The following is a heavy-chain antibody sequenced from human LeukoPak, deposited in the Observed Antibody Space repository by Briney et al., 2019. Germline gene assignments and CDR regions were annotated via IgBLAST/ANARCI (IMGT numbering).Heavy chain of an antibody. Sequence: GGSLRLSCAASGFTFDNNVMSWVRQAPGKGLEWVSLISGSGDNTYYADSVRGRFTISRDNSQNTVHLQMDNLRADDTAVYYCAKVDYWSPENYLDSWGQGTLVTVSS. CDR1: GFTFDNNV. D-gene: IGHD1-1*01. V-gene: IGHV3-23*01. CDR2: ISGSGDNT. J-gene: IGHJ4*02. CDR3: AKVDYWSPENYLDS.